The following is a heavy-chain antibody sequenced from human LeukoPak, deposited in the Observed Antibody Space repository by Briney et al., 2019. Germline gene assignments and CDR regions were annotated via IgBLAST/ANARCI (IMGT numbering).Heavy chain of an antibody. J-gene: IGHJ4*02. CDR3: ASADGSGWYYFDS. V-gene: IGHV4-59*01. CDR1: GGSISSYF. Sequence: SETLSLTCTVSGGSISSYFWSWIRQPPGKGLEWIGYIYNSGSTNYNPSLKSRVTISADTSKNQFSLKLTSVTAEDTAVYYCASADGSGWYYFDSWGQGTLVTVSS. CDR2: IYNSGST. D-gene: IGHD6-19*01.